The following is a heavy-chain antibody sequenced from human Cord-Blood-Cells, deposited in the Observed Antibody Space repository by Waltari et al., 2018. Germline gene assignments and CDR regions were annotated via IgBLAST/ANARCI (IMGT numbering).Heavy chain of an antibody. V-gene: IGHV4-61*01. Sequence: QVQLQESGPGLVKPSETLSLTCTVSGGSVSSGSYYWSWIRQPPGKGLEWIGYIYYSGSPNAHPSLKSQITISVDTSKNQFSLKLSSVTAADTAVYYCARGGGDDFWSGYYLPYNWFDPWGQGTLVTVSS. CDR2: IYYSGSP. CDR3: ARGGGDDFWSGYYLPYNWFDP. CDR1: GGSVSSGSYY. D-gene: IGHD3-3*01. J-gene: IGHJ5*02.